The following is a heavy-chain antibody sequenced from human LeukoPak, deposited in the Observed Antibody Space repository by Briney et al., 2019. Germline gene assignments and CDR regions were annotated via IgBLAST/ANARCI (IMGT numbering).Heavy chain of an antibody. J-gene: IGHJ4*02. CDR3: AKEGKTRNWNYYQAKPVY. CDR1: GFTFSSYG. V-gene: IGHV3-23*01. D-gene: IGHD1-7*01. CDR2: ISISSNYI. Sequence: GGTLRLSCAASGFTFSSYGMSWVRQAPGKGLEWVSSISISSNYIYYADSVKGRFTISRDNSKNTLYLQMNSLRAEDTAVYYCAKEGKTRNWNYYQAKPVYWGQGTLVTVSS.